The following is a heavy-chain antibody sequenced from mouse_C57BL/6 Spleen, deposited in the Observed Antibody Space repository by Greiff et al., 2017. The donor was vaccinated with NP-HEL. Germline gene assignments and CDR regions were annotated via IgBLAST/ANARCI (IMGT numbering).Heavy chain of an antibody. V-gene: IGHV5-4*01. CDR3: ARDSFITTSKRDGFDY. Sequence: EVKLVESGGGLVKPGGSLKLSCAASGFTFSSYAMSWVRQTPEKGLEWVATISDGGSYTYYPDNVKGRFTISTDNARNNLYLQMSHLKSEDTAKYYCARDSFITTSKRDGFDYWGQGTTLTVSS. D-gene: IGHD1-1*01. CDR1: GFTFSSYA. J-gene: IGHJ2*01. CDR2: ISDGGSYT.